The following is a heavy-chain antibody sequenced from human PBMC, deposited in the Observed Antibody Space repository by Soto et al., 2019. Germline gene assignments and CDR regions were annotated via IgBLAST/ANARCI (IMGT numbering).Heavy chain of an antibody. J-gene: IGHJ6*01. D-gene: IGHD6-13*01. CDR1: GFTFSSYA. Sequence: GGSLRLSCAASGFTFSSYAMSWILQAPGKGLEWVSAISGSGGSTYYADSVKGRFTISRDNSKNTLYLQMNSLRAEDTAVYYCVKHQPSSWYDYRGPGXLVTVFYG. CDR2: ISGSGGST. CDR3: VKHQPSSWYDYRGPGXLVTVFYG. V-gene: IGHV3-23*01.